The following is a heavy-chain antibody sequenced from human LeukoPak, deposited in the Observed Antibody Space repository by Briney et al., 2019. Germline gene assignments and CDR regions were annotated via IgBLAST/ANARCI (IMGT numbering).Heavy chain of an antibody. V-gene: IGHV1-2*06. D-gene: IGHD3-22*01. CDR2: INPNSGGT. Sequence: GASVKVSCKASGYTFTGYCMHWVRQAPGQGLEWMGRINPNSGGTNYAQKFQGRVTMTRDTSISTAYMELSRLRSDDTAVYYCARVSSGYYYMFDYWGQGTLVTVS. J-gene: IGHJ4*02. CDR1: GYTFTGYC. CDR3: ARVSSGYYYMFDY.